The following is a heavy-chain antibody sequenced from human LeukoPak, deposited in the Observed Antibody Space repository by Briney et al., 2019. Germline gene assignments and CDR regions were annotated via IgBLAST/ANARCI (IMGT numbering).Heavy chain of an antibody. CDR1: GGSMRNYY. V-gene: IGHV4-38-2*02. Sequence: SETLSLTCNVSGGSMRNYYWSWIRQPPGKGLEWIGIIYHSGSTYFNPSLKSRVTISVDTSKNQFSLKLTSVTAADTAVYYCARDVPTVQLWRTDAFDIWGQGTMVTVSS. CDR3: ARDVPTVQLWRTDAFDI. D-gene: IGHD5-18*01. CDR2: IYHSGST. J-gene: IGHJ3*02.